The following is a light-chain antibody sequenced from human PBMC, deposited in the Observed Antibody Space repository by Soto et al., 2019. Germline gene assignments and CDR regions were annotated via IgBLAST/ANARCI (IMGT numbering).Light chain of an antibody. Sequence: QSVPTQPPSASGSPGQSVTISCTGTSSDVGGYKYVSWYQHHPGKAPKLMIYEDNKRTSGGPDRFSDSKSGNTASLTVSGLPAEDEAYYYCSSYAGSNNFGVFGTGTKVTV. CDR2: EDN. V-gene: IGLV2-8*01. CDR3: SSYAGSNNFGV. J-gene: IGLJ1*01. CDR1: SSDVGGYKY.